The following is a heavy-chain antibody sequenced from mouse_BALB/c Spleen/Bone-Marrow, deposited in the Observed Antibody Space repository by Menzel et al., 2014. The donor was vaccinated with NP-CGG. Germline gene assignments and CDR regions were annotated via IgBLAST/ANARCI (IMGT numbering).Heavy chain of an antibody. D-gene: IGHD2-14*01. Sequence: LQQSGSELVRPGASVKLSCKASGYTFTSHWMHWVKQRPGQGLEWIGNFYPGSGSTNYDEKFKSKATLTVDTSSNPAYMQLSSLTSEDSAVYYCTRYRYDADYFDYWGQGTTLTVSS. V-gene: IGHV1S22*01. CDR1: GYTFTSHW. CDR2: FYPGSGST. J-gene: IGHJ2*01. CDR3: TRYRYDADYFDY.